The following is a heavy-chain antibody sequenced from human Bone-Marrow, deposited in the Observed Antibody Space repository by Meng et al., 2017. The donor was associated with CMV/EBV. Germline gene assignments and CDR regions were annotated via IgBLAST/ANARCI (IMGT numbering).Heavy chain of an antibody. D-gene: IGHD3-3*01. CDR2: ISWDGGST. Sequence: GALRLSCAASGFTFDDYTMHWVRQAPGKGLEWVSLISWDGGSTYYADSVKGRFTISRDNSKNSLYLQMNSLRTEDTALYYCAKDLRVYDFWSGYYILFSGMDVWGQRNTVNVAS. V-gene: IGHV3-43*01. CDR3: AKDLRVYDFWSGYYILFSGMDV. CDR1: GFTFDDYT. J-gene: IGHJ6*02.